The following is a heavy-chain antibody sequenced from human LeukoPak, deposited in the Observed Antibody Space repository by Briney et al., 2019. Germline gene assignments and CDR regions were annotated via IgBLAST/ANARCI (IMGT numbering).Heavy chain of an antibody. CDR1: GFTFSSYS. D-gene: IGHD4-23*01. Sequence: GGSLRLSCAASGFTFSSYSMNWVRQAPGKGLEWVSYISSSSSTIYYADSVKGRFTISRDNAKNSLYLQMNSLRAEDTAAYYCARVSTVALNDYWGQGTLVTVSS. J-gene: IGHJ4*02. V-gene: IGHV3-48*01. CDR3: ARVSTVALNDY. CDR2: ISSSSSTI.